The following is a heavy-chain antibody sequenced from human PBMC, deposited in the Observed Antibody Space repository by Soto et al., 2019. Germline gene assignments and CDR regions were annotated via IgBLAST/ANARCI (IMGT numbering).Heavy chain of an antibody. CDR2: ISSSSSYI. V-gene: IGHV3-21*01. J-gene: IGHJ4*02. D-gene: IGHD5-18*01. CDR1: GFTFSSYS. Sequence: PGGSLRLSCAASGFTFSSYSMNWVRQAPGKGLEWVSSISSSSSYIYYADSVKGRFTISRDNAKNSLYLQMNSLRAEDTAVYYCARDSPLDTAMVPFDYWGQGTLVTVSS. CDR3: ARDSPLDTAMVPFDY.